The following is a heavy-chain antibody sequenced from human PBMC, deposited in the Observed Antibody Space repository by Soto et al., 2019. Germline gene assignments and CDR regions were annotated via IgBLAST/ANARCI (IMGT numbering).Heavy chain of an antibody. D-gene: IGHD6-13*01. CDR1: GFSLSSYD. Sequence: SGGSLRLSCVVSGFSLSSYDMNWVRQAPGKGLEWISYIGSSAGTIYYADSVKGRFTISRDNAKNSLYLQMNGLRAEDTAVYYCARIKKQPSWFDPWGQGTPVTVSS. J-gene: IGHJ5*02. V-gene: IGHV3-48*03. CDR2: IGSSAGTI. CDR3: ARIKKQPSWFDP.